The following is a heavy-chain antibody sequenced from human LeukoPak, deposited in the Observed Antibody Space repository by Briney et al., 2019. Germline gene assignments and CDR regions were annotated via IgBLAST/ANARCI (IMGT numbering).Heavy chain of an antibody. V-gene: IGHV4-34*01. D-gene: IGHD6-13*01. CDR3: ARGSSSDWYGAPFDY. CDR2: INHSGST. J-gene: IGHJ4*02. CDR1: GGSFSGYY. Sequence: PSETLSLTCAVYGGSFSGYYWSGIRQPPGKGLEWIGEINHSGSTNYNPSLKSRVTISVDTSKNQFSLKVSSVTAADTAVYYCARGSSSDWYGAPFDYWGQGTLVTVSS.